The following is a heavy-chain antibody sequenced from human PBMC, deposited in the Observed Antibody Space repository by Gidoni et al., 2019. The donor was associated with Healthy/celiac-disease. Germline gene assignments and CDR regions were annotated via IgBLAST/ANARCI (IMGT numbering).Heavy chain of an antibody. CDR3: ARTSGSHRYYYYYMDV. V-gene: IGHV2-26*01. CDR1: GFSLSNARMG. J-gene: IGHJ6*03. D-gene: IGHD1-26*01. Sequence: QVTLKESGPVLVKPTETLTLTCTVSGFSLSNARMGVSWIRQPPGKALEWLAHIFSNDEKSYSTSLKSRLTISKDTSKSQVVLTMTNMDPVDTATYYCARTSGSHRYYYYYMDVWGKGTTVTVSS. CDR2: IFSNDEK.